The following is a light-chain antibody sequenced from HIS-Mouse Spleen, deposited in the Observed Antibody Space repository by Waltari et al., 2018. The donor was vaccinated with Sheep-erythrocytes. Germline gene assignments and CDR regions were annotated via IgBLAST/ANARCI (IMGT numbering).Light chain of an antibody. CDR1: QSVLYSSNNKNY. V-gene: IGKV4-1*01. J-gene: IGKJ4*01. CDR2: WAS. Sequence: DIVMTQSPDSLAVSLGERATINCKSSQSVLYSSNNKNYLAWYQQKPGQPPKLLIYWASTRQSGVPDRFSGGGSGTDFTVTISSLQAQDVAVYYGQQYYSTLTFDRGTKVEIK. CDR3: QQYYSTLT.